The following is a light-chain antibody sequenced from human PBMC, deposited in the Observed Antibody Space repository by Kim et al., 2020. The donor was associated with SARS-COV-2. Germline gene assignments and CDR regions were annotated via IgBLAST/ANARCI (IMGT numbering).Light chain of an antibody. J-gene: IGKJ2*01. CDR3: HQSHSLPYT. V-gene: IGKV6-21*02. CDR2: YTS. Sequence: VSPGEKVTMACRASESMGSSLHWFQLKPDQSPKLLVKYTSQSISGVPSRFRGSGSGTDFTLTINSLETEDAATYYCHQSHSLPYTFGQGTKLEI. CDR1: ESMGSS.